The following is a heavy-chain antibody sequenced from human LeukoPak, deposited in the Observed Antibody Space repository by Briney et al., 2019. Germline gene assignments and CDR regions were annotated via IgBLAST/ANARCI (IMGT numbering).Heavy chain of an antibody. J-gene: IGHJ4*02. Sequence: GGSLGLSCAASGFTFSSYGMSWVRQTPGKGLEWVSVISGRGGTVYYADSVKGRFTISRDNSRNTLFLQMNSLRAEDTAVYYCAKDRYDSSGFYYPLDYWGPGTLVTVSS. V-gene: IGHV3-23*01. CDR1: GFTFSSYG. CDR3: AKDRYDSSGFYYPLDY. D-gene: IGHD3-22*01. CDR2: ISGRGGTV.